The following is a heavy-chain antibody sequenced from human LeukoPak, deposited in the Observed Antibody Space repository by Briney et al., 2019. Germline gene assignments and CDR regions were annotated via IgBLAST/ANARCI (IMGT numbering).Heavy chain of an antibody. Sequence: SETLSLTCTVSGASISSYSWSWIRQPPGKGLEWIGYIYYSGSTTYNPSLTSRVTISIDTSKNQFSLKLSSVTAADTAVYYCARETASGSTDYWGRGTLVTVSS. D-gene: IGHD1-26*01. CDR3: ARETASGSTDY. J-gene: IGHJ4*02. CDR2: IYYSGST. CDR1: GASISSYS. V-gene: IGHV4-59*01.